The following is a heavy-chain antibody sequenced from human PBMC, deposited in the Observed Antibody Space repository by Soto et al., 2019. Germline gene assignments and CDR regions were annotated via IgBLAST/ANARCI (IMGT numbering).Heavy chain of an antibody. CDR1: GFTFSSYA. V-gene: IGHV3-23*01. Sequence: GGSLRLSCAASGFTFSSYAMSWVRQAPGKGLEWVSAISGSGGSTYYADSVKGRFTISRDNSKNTLYLQMNSLRAEDTAVYYCSKDREERYCSGGSCYSWRPNYYYYYMDVWGKGTTVTVSS. J-gene: IGHJ6*03. CDR3: SKDREERYCSGGSCYSWRPNYYYYYMDV. D-gene: IGHD2-15*01. CDR2: ISGSGGST.